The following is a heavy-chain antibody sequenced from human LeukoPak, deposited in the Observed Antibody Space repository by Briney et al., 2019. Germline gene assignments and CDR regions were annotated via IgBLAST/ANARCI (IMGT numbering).Heavy chain of an antibody. CDR1: GGSFSDYY. Sequence: TSETLSLTCAVYGGSFSDYYWSWIRQPPGKGLEWIGEINHSGSTNYNPSLESRVTMSVDTSKNQFSLKLSSVTAADTAVYYCARGDDSSGYSTFDIWGQGTMVTVSS. D-gene: IGHD3-22*01. CDR2: INHSGST. V-gene: IGHV4-34*01. CDR3: ARGDDSSGYSTFDI. J-gene: IGHJ3*02.